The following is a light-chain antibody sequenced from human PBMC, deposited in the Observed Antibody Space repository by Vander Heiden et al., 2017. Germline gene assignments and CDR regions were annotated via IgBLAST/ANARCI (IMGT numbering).Light chain of an antibody. J-gene: IGKJ2*01. CDR2: DAS. V-gene: IGKV3-11*01. Sequence: EIVLTQSPATLSLSPGERATLSCRASQSVSSYLAWYQQKPGQAPRLLIYDASNRATGIPARFSGSGSGTDFTLTISSLEPEDFAVYYCQQRWNWPGTFDQRTKLEIK. CDR3: QQRWNWPGT. CDR1: QSVSSY.